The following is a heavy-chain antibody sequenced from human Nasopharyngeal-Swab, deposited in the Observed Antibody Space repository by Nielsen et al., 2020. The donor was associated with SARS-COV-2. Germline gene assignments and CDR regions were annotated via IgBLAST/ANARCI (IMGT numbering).Heavy chain of an antibody. J-gene: IGHJ6*02. CDR3: ARDPTPAVDSSSSLDYYYGMDV. CDR1: GYTFTSYY. Sequence: ASVKVSCKASGYTFTSYYMHWVRQAPGQGLEWMGIINPSGGCTSYAQKFQGRVTMTRDTSTSTVYMELSSLRSEDTAVYYCARDPTPAVDSSSSLDYYYGMDVWGQGTTVTVSS. V-gene: IGHV1-46*01. CDR2: INPSGGCT. D-gene: IGHD6-6*01.